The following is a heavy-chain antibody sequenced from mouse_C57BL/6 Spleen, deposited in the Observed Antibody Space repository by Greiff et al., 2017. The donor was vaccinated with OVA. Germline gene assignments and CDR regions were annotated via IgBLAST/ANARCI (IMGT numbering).Heavy chain of an antibody. CDR3: ARRGDGYFVFAY. D-gene: IGHD2-3*01. CDR2: IYPGDGDT. J-gene: IGHJ3*01. CDR1: GYAFSSYW. Sequence: QVQLKESGAELVKPGASVKISCKASGYAFSSYWMNWVKQRPGKGLEWIGQIYPGDGDTNYNGKFKGKATLTADKSSSTAYMQLSSLTSEDSAVYFCARRGDGYFVFAYWGQGTLVTVSA. V-gene: IGHV1-80*01.